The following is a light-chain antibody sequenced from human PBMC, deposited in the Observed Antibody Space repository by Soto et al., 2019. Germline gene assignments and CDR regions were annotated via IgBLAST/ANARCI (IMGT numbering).Light chain of an antibody. Sequence: QSVLTQPPSVSAAPGQKVTISCSGCSSNIGGNSVSWYQQLPGTAPKLLIYDDDKRPSGIPDRFSGSKSGTSATLGITGFQTGDEADYYCGSWDSSLRAYVFATGTKVTVL. CDR2: DDD. V-gene: IGLV1-51*01. J-gene: IGLJ1*01. CDR1: SSNIGGNS. CDR3: GSWDSSLRAYV.